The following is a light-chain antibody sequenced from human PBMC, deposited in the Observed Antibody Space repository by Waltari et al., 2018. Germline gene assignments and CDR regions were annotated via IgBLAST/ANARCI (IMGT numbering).Light chain of an antibody. J-gene: IGLJ2*01. V-gene: IGLV1-40*01. CDR3: QSYDSSLSGVV. Sequence: QSVLTQPPSVSGAPGQRVTIPCPGSSPNIGAGYDVHWYQQLPGTDPKLLIYGNSNRPSGVPDRFSGSKSGTSASLAITGLQAEDEADYYCQSYDSSLSGVVFGGGTKLTVL. CDR1: SPNIGAGYD. CDR2: GNS.